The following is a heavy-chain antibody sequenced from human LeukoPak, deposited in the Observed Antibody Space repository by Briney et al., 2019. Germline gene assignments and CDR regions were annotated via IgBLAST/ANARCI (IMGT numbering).Heavy chain of an antibody. D-gene: IGHD1-26*01. J-gene: IGHJ5*02. V-gene: IGHV4-31*03. CDR1: GGSISSGGYS. CDR2: IYYSGST. CDR3: AGSPPYSGSYQPSWFDP. Sequence: SQTLSLTCTVSGGSISSGGYSWSWIRQHPGKGLEWIGYIYYSGSTYYNPSLKSRVTISVDPSKNQFSLKLTSVTAADTAVYYCAGSPPYSGSYQPSWFDPWGQGTLVTVSS.